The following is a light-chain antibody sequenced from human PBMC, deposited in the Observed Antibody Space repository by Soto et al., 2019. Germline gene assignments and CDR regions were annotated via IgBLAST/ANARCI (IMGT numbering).Light chain of an antibody. J-gene: IGLJ2*01. CDR3: LLYYGGDAI. Sequence: QTVVTQGPSLTVSPGGTVTLTCGSSTGPVTSAHYPYWIQQKPGQAPRTLIFDTSNKQSWTPARFSGSLLGDKAALTLAGAQAEDEADYYCLLYYGGDAIFGGGTKVTVL. CDR2: DTS. V-gene: IGLV7-46*01. CDR1: TGPVTSAHY.